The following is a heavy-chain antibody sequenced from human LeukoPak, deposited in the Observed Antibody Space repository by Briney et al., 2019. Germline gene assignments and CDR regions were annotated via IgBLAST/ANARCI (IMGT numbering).Heavy chain of an antibody. CDR3: AATTVTTNYYYGMDV. Sequence: GGSLRPSCAASGFTVSSNYMSWVRQAPGKGLEWVSVIYSGGSTYYADSVKGRFTISRHNSKNTLYLQMNSLRAEDTAVYYCAATTVTTNYYYGMDVWGQGTTVTVSS. CDR2: IYSGGST. V-gene: IGHV3-53*04. D-gene: IGHD4-17*01. J-gene: IGHJ6*02. CDR1: GFTVSSNY.